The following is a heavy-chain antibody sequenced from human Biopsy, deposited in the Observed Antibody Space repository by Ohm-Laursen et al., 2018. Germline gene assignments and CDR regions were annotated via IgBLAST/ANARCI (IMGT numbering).Heavy chain of an antibody. V-gene: IGHV1-69*06. CDR2: IIPIFDTA. D-gene: IGHD2-15*01. CDR1: GGTFSNYG. Sequence: GASVKVSCKAPGGTFSNYGVNWVRQAPGQGLEWMGGIIPIFDTANYAQKFQDRVTITADKSTFTAYMELSSLRSEDTAVYYCASDLLGREGYCGGRNCQIAYWGQGTLVTVSS. CDR3: ASDLLGREGYCGGRNCQIAY. J-gene: IGHJ4*02.